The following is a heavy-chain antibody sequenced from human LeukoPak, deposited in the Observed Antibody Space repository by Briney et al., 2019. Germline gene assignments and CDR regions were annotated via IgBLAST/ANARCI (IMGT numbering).Heavy chain of an antibody. CDR1: GGSIGSSYYY. V-gene: IGHV4-39*01. D-gene: IGHD6-6*01. CDR3: ARHRIAARGSFDY. Sequence: SETLSLTCTVSGGSIGSSYYYWGWIRQPPGRGLEWIGSIYYSGSTYYNPSLKSRVTISEDTSKNQFSLKLNSVTAADAAVYYCARHRIAARGSFDYWGQGTLVTVSS. CDR2: IYYSGST. J-gene: IGHJ4*02.